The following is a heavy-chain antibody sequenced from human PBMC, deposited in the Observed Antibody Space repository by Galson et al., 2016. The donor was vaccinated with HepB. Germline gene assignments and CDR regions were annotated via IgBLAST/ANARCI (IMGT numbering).Heavy chain of an antibody. D-gene: IGHD1-26*01. CDR1: GFSLSTTGVG. CDR3: VHIVHSGSYYYFAY. CDR2: IYWDGDE. Sequence: PALVKPTQTLTLTCIFSGFSLSTTGVGVGWMRQPPGKTLEWLAHIYWDGDERYSPSLKSRLTITKDTSKNRVVLTMTNMDPVDTATYYCVHIVHSGSYYYFAYWGRGTLVIVSS. J-gene: IGHJ2*01. V-gene: IGHV2-5*02.